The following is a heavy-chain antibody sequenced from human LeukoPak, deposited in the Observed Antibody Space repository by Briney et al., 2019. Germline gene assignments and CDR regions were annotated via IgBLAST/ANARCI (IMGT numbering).Heavy chain of an antibody. CDR1: GGSFKDNY. J-gene: IGHJ4*02. CDR3: ARVPLRFLEPFDN. Sequence: SETLSLTCAVYGGSFKDNYWSWIRQPPGKGLEWIGEINHSGTTNYNPSLKSRVTMSLDTSKNQRSLKLNSVTAADTAVYYCARVPLRFLEPFDNWGQGTLVTVSS. CDR2: INHSGTT. D-gene: IGHD3-3*01. V-gene: IGHV4-34*01.